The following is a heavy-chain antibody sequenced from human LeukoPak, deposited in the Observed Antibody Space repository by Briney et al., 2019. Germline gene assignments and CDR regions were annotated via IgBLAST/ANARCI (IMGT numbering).Heavy chain of an antibody. CDR2: ISHSGST. V-gene: IGHV4-34*01. Sequence: SETLSLTCAVYGGSFSGYYWSWIRQPPGKGLEWIGEISHSGSTNYNPSLKSRVTISVDTSKNQFPLKLSSVTAADTAVYYCARPITYYYDSSGYDYWGQGTLVTVSS. CDR3: ARPITYYYDSSGYDY. D-gene: IGHD3-22*01. J-gene: IGHJ4*02. CDR1: GGSFSGYY.